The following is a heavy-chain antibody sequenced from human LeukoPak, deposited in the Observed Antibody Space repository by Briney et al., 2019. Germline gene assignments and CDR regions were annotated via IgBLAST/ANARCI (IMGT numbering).Heavy chain of an antibody. Sequence: PSETLSLTCAVYGGSFSGYYWSWIRQPPGKGLERIGEINHSGSTNYNPSLKSRVTISVDTSKNQFSLKLSSVTAADTAVYYCARLAGTGRLRPTKYYFDYWGQGTLVTVSS. V-gene: IGHV4-34*01. CDR2: INHSGST. J-gene: IGHJ4*02. CDR1: GGSFSGYY. CDR3: ARLAGTGRLRPTKYYFDY. D-gene: IGHD6-25*01.